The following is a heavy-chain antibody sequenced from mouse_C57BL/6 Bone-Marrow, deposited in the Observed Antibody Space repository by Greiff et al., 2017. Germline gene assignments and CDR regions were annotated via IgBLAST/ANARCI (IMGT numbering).Heavy chain of an antibody. CDR3: ARRGGFAY. V-gene: IGHV1-4*01. Sequence: QVQLKESGAELARPGASVKMSCKASGYTITSYTMHWVKQRPGQGLEWIGYINPSSGYTKYNQKFKDKATLTADKSSSTAYMQLSSLTSEDSAVYYCARRGGFAYWGQGTLVTVSA. CDR2: INPSSGYT. CDR1: GYTITSYT. J-gene: IGHJ3*01.